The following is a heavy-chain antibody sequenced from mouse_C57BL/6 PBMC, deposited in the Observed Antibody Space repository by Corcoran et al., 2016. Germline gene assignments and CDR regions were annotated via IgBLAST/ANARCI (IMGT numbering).Heavy chain of an antibody. CDR2: INTYSGVP. V-gene: IGHV9-3*01. Sequence: QIQLVQSGPELKKPGETVKISCKASGYTFTTYGMSWVKQAPGKGLKWMGWINTYSGVPTYADDFKGRFAFSLETSASTAYLQINNLKNEDTATYFCAIKPEAYWGQGTLVTVSA. CDR3: AIKPEAY. CDR1: GYTFTTYG. J-gene: IGHJ3*01.